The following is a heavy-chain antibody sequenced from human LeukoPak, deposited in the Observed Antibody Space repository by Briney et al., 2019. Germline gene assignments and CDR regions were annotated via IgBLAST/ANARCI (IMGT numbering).Heavy chain of an antibody. J-gene: IGHJ4*02. CDR2: INLNNGAT. CDR3: ARDGDSTAPDFDF. CDR1: GFTFTAYY. V-gene: IGHV1-2*02. Sequence: GASVKVSCKASGFTFTAYYLYWVRQAPGQGLECVGFINLNNGATGYAQNFQGRITMTRNTSISPAFMEWSSLRSDDTAVYYCARDGDSTAPDFDFWGQGALVTVSS. D-gene: IGHD2-21*02.